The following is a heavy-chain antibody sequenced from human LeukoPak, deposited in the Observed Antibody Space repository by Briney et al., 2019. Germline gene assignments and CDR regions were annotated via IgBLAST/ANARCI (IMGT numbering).Heavy chain of an antibody. J-gene: IGHJ4*02. Sequence: ASVKVSCKASGYTFTSYYTHWVRQAPGQGLEWMGIINPSGGSTSYAQKFQGRVTMTRDTSTSTVYMELSSLRSEDTAVYYCTRVRSQFERYFDYWGQGTLVTVSS. CDR2: INPSGGST. D-gene: IGHD3-16*01. CDR1: GYTFTSYY. V-gene: IGHV1-46*01. CDR3: TRVRSQFERYFDY.